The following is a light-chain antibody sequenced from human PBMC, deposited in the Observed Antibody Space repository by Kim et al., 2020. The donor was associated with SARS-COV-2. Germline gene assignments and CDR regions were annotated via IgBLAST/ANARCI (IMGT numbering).Light chain of an antibody. CDR3: QRYGSSRPWT. CDR2: GAS. CDR1: QSVSSSY. Sequence: EIVLTQSPGTLSLSPGERATLSCRASQSVSSSYLAWYQQKPGQAPRLLIYGASSRATGIPDRFSGSGSGTHFTLTISRLEPEDFAVYLCQRYGSSRPWTFGQGTKVDIK. J-gene: IGKJ1*01. V-gene: IGKV3-20*01.